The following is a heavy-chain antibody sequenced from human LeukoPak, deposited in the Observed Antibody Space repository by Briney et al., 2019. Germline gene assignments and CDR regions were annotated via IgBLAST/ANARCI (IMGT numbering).Heavy chain of an antibody. J-gene: IGHJ3*02. CDR1: GGSINSGDYY. D-gene: IGHD4/OR15-4a*01. CDR3: ASWGIWCDAFDI. CDR2: IYYSGNT. Sequence: SQTLSLTCTVSGGSINSGDYYWSWIRQPPGKGLEWIGCIYYSGNTYYNPSLKSRVTISVDTSKNQFSLKLSSVTAADTAVYYCASWGIWCDAFDIWGQGTMVTVSS. V-gene: IGHV4-30-4*08.